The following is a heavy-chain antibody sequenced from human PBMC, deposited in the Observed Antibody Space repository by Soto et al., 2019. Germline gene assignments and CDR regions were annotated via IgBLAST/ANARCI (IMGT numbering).Heavy chain of an antibody. J-gene: IGHJ5*02. CDR3: ARGIIDDDSSGDSWLYP. CDR1: GDSVNSATYY. CDR2: INHSGST. Sequence: SETLSLTCTVSGDSVNSATYYWSWIRQPPGKGLEWIGEINHSGSTNYNPSLKSRVTISVDTSKNQFSLKLSSVTAADSAVYYCARGIIDDDSSGDSWLYPWGQGSLVTV. D-gene: IGHD3-22*01. V-gene: IGHV4-39*07.